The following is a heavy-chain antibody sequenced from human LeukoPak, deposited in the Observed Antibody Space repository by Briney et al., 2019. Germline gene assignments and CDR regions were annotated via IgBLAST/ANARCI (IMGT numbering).Heavy chain of an antibody. CDR2: INHSGST. CDR3: ARTQDYGDYIDY. CDR1: GGSFSGYY. J-gene: IGHJ4*02. D-gene: IGHD4-17*01. Sequence: PSETLSLTCAVYGGSFSGYYWSWIRQPPGKGLEWIGEINHSGSTNYNPSLKSRVTISVGTSKNQFSLKLSSVTAADTAVYYCARTQDYGDYIDYWGQGTLVTVSS. V-gene: IGHV4-34*01.